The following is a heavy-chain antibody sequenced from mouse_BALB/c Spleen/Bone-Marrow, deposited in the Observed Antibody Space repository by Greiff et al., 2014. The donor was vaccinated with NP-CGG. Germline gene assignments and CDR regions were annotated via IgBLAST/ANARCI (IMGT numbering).Heavy chain of an antibody. CDR3: ARRGTGVDY. D-gene: IGHD4-1*01. CDR1: GYTFTNYW. J-gene: IGHJ2*01. V-gene: IGHV1-63*02. Sequence: QVQLKESGEELVRPRTSVKISCKASGYTFTNYWLGWVKQRPGHGLEWIGDIYPGGGYTNYNEKFKGKATLTADTSSSTAYMQLSSLTSEDSAVYFCARRGTGVDYWGQGTTLTVSS. CDR2: IYPGGGYT.